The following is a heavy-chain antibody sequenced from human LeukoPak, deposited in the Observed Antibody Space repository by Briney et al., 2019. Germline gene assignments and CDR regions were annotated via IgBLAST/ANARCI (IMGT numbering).Heavy chain of an antibody. D-gene: IGHD1-26*01. J-gene: IGHJ4*02. CDR1: GFTFSSYG. Sequence: GGSLRLSCAASGFTFSSYGMHWVRQAPGKGLEWVAFIRYDGSNKYYADSVKGRFTVSRDNSKNTLYLQMNSLRAEDTAVYYCANRDSGSYYVDYYWGQGTLVTVSS. CDR2: IRYDGSNK. V-gene: IGHV3-30*02. CDR3: ANRDSGSYYVDYY.